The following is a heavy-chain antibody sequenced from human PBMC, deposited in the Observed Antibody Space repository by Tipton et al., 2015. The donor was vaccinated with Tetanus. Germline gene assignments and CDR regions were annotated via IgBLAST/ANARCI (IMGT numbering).Heavy chain of an antibody. J-gene: IGHJ3*01. CDR2: IYDNGTT. CDR3: ARRIQVFGPAILDAFDL. CDR1: GGSISGCY. Sequence: TLSLTCTVAGGSISGCYWTWIRQPPGKGLEWIGYIYDNGTTSYSPSLKSRVIISVDKSKNQLSLKLGSVTAEDTAIYYCARRIQVFGPAILDAFDLWAQGTMVIVSS. V-gene: IGHV4-59*01. D-gene: IGHD3/OR15-3a*01.